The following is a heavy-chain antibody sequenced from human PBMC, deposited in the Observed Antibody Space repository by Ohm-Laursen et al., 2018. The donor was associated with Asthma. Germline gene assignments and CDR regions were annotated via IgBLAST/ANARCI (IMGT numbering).Heavy chain of an antibody. V-gene: IGHV3-74*01. D-gene: IGHD5-18*01. CDR2: INTDGSST. CDR3: ARVGHSYAPFDY. CDR1: EFTFSTYW. Sequence: SLRLSCAASEFTFSTYWMHWVRQAPGKGLVWVSLINTDGSSTTYADSVKGRFTISRDNAKNTLYLHMNSLRAKDTAVYYCARVGHSYAPFDYWGQGTLVTVSS. J-gene: IGHJ4*02.